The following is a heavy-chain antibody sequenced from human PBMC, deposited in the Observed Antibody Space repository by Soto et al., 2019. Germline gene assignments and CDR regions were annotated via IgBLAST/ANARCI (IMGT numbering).Heavy chain of an antibody. V-gene: IGHV4-34*01. Sequence: TLSLTCAVYGGSFSGYYWSWIRQPPGKGLEWIGEINHSGSTNYNPSLKSRVTISVDTSKNQFSLKLSSVTAADTAVYYCARGVPGITMVRGVIVGMDVWGQGTTVTVSS. CDR2: INHSGST. J-gene: IGHJ6*02. CDR1: GGSFSGYY. D-gene: IGHD3-10*01. CDR3: ARGVPGITMVRGVIVGMDV.